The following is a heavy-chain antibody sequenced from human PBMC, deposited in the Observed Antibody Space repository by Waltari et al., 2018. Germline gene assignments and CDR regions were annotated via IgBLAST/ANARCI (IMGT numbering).Heavy chain of an antibody. CDR3: ARGVVYATEGIDY. V-gene: IGHV4-38-2*01. J-gene: IGHJ4*02. CDR2: IYHSGST. Sequence: QVQLQESGPGLVQPSETLSLTCAVSGYSISSGYYWGWIRQPPGKGLEWIGSIYHSGSTYYNPSLKSRVTISVDTSKNQFSLKLSSVTAADTAVYYCARGVVYATEGIDYWGQGTLVTVSS. D-gene: IGHD2-8*02. CDR1: GYSISSGYY.